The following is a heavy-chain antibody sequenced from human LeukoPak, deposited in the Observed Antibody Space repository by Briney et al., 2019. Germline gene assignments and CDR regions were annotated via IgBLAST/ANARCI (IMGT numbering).Heavy chain of an antibody. CDR1: GYTFNNYG. J-gene: IGHJ4*02. CDR3: ASPNNVLLWFGEGGGYFDY. CDR2: IIPIFGTA. D-gene: IGHD3-10*01. Sequence: GASVMVCCKASGYTFNNYGISWVRQAPGQGLEWMGGIIPIFGTANYAQKFQGRVTITADESTSTAYMELSSLRSEDTAVYYCASPNNVLLWFGEGGGYFDYWGQGTLVTVSS. V-gene: IGHV1-69*13.